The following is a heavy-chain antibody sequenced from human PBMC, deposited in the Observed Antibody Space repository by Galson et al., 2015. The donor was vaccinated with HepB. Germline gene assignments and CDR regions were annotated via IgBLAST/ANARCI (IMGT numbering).Heavy chain of an antibody. CDR2: IYPGDSDT. D-gene: IGHD3-10*01. CDR3: ASRITMVRGVPRYFDL. J-gene: IGHJ2*01. V-gene: IGHV5-51*01. CDR1: GYSFTSYW. Sequence: QSGAEVKKPGESLKISCKGSGYSFTSYWIGWVRQMPGKGLEWMGIIYPGDSDTRYSPSFQGQVTISADKSISTAYLQWSSLKASDTAMYYCASRITMVRGVPRYFDLWGRGTLVTVSS.